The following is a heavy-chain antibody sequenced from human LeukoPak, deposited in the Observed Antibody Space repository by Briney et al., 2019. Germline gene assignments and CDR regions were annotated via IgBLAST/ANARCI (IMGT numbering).Heavy chain of an antibody. D-gene: IGHD2-15*01. CDR1: GGSISSSSYY. CDR3: ARGVAADY. J-gene: IGHJ4*02. V-gene: IGHV4-39*07. Sequence: SETLSLTCTVSGGSISSSSYYWSWIRQPPGKGLEWIGEINHSGSTNYNPSLKSRVTISVDTSKNQFSLKLSSVTAADTAVYYCARGVAADYWGQGTLVTVSS. CDR2: INHSGST.